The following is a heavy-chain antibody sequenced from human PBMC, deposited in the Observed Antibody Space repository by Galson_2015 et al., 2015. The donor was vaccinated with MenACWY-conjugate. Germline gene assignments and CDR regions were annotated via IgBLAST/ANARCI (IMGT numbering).Heavy chain of an antibody. J-gene: IGHJ3*02. CDR1: GYSFTRYW. CDR3: ARQVESSDLGRLAGDDDAFDI. D-gene: IGHD3-16*01. V-gene: IGHV5-51*01. Sequence: QSGAEVKKPGESLKISCKGSGYSFTRYWIGWVRQMPGKGLEWMGIIYPGDSDTRYSPPFQGQVTISADKSISTAYLQWSSLKASDTAMYYCARQVESSDLGRLAGDDDAFDIWVQGTMFTVSS. CDR2: IYPGDSDT.